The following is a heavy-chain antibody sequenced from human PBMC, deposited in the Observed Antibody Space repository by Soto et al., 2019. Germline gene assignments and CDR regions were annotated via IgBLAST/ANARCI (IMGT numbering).Heavy chain of an antibody. CDR3: AKDKPGTTSFDY. CDR1: GFTISSNA. D-gene: IGHD1-1*01. Sequence: GGSLRLSCAASGFTISSNAMYWVRQAPGKGLEWVSGISDRGDTTHYADSVKGRFTISRDTSKNTLYLQLNTLRADDTAVYYCAKDKPGTTSFDYWGQGTLVTLS. CDR2: ISDRGDTT. V-gene: IGHV3-23*01. J-gene: IGHJ4*02.